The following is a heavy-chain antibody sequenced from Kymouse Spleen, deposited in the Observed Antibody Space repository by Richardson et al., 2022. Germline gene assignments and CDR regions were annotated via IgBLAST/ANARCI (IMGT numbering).Heavy chain of an antibody. CDR1: GFTFSSYG. J-gene: IGHJ4*02. D-gene: IGHD6-13*01. CDR2: IWYDGSNK. Sequence: QVQLVESGGGVVQPGRSLRLSCAASGFTFSSYGMHWVRQAPGKGLEWVAVIWYDGSNKYYADSVKGRFTISRDNSKNTLYLQMNSLRAEDTAVYYCARERAAAPLFDYWGQGTLVTVSS. CDR3: ARERAAAPLFDY. V-gene: IGHV3-33*01.